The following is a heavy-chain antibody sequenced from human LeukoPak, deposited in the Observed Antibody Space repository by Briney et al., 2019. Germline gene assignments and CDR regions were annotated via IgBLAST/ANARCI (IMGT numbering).Heavy chain of an antibody. CDR3: ARAPLVVVHDAFDI. V-gene: IGHV4-34*01. D-gene: IGHD3-22*01. J-gene: IGHJ3*02. Sequence: ASETLSLTCAVYGGSFSGYYWSWIRQPPGRGLEWIGEINHSGSTNYNPSLKSRVTISVDTSKNQFSLKLSSVTAADTVVYYCARAPLVVVHDAFDIRGQGTMVTVSS. CDR1: GGSFSGYY. CDR2: INHSGST.